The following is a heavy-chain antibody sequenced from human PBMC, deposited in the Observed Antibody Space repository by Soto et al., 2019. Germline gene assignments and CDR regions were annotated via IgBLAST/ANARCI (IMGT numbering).Heavy chain of an antibody. V-gene: IGHV1-24*01. Sequence: GASVKVSCKVSGYTLTELSMHWVRQAPGKGLEWMGGFDPEDGETIYAQKFQGRVTISVDTSKNQFSLKLSSVTAADTAVYYCARAVNTIFGVVRPYYYGMDVWGQGTTVTVSS. D-gene: IGHD3-3*01. J-gene: IGHJ6*02. CDR3: ARAVNTIFGVVRPYYYGMDV. CDR2: FDPEDGET. CDR1: GYTLTELS.